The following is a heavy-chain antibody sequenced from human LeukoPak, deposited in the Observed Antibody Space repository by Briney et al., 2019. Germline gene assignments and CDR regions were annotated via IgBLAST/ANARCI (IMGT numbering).Heavy chain of an antibody. D-gene: IGHD1-26*01. CDR3: ARNPPRYFN. V-gene: IGHV3-23*01. J-gene: IGHJ4*02. CDR1: GFTFNNYA. Sequence: GESLRLSCAASGFTFNNYAMSWVRQAPGKGLEWVSSISGRGSSTFYADSVKGRFTISRDNSKNTLYLQMNSLRAEDTAVYYCARNPPRYFNWGQGTLVTVSS. CDR2: ISGRGSST.